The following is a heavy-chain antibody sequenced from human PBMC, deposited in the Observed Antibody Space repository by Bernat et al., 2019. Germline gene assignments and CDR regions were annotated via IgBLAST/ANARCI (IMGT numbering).Heavy chain of an antibody. D-gene: IGHD2-2*01. CDR3: ARSYCSSTSCLGGWFDP. V-gene: IGHV3-30-3*01. J-gene: IGHJ5*02. CDR2: ISYDGSNK. CDR1: GFTFSSYA. Sequence: QVQLVESGGGVVQPGRSLRLSCAASGFTFSSYAMHWVRQAPGKGLEWVAVISYDGSNKYYADSVKGRFTISRDNSKNTLYLQMNSLRAEDTAVYYCARSYCSSTSCLGGWFDPWGQGTLVTVSS.